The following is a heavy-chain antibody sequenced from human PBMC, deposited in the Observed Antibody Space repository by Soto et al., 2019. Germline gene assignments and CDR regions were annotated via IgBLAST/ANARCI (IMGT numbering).Heavy chain of an antibody. CDR3: AEAPVQLERPLYYYYMDV. V-gene: IGHV3-23*01. CDR1: GFTFSSYA. J-gene: IGHJ6*03. D-gene: IGHD1-1*01. Sequence: GGSLRLSCAASGFTFSSYAMSWVRQAPGKGLEWVSAISGSGGSTYYADSVKGRFTISRDNSKNTLYLQMNSLRAEDTAVYYCAEAPVQLERPLYYYYMDVWGKGTTVTVSS. CDR2: ISGSGGST.